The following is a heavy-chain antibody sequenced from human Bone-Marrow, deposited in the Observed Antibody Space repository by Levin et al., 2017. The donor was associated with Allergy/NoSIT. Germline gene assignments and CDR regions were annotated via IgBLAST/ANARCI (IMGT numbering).Heavy chain of an antibody. Sequence: VASVKVSCKASGGTFSSYAISWVRQAPGQGLEWMGGIIPIFGTANYAQKFQGRVTITADESTSTAYMELSSLRSEDTAVYYCARGPKESYYDSSGYFAYFDYWGQGTLVTVSS. CDR3: ARGPKESYYDSSGYFAYFDY. V-gene: IGHV1-69*13. D-gene: IGHD3-22*01. J-gene: IGHJ4*02. CDR2: IIPIFGTA. CDR1: GGTFSSYA.